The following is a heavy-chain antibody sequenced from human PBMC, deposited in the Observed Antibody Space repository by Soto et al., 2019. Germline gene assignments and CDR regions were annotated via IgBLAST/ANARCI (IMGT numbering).Heavy chain of an antibody. CDR2: IIPLFGTT. CDR1: GDTFKNCV. Sequence: QVQVVQSGVEVRRPGSSAKVSCKASGDTFKNCVISWVRQAPGQGLEWMGGIIPLFGTTDFAQRFQGRLTITTDESTTTAYMELSRLRSEDTATYYCAAVLGFGKLSVVWGQGTTVIVSS. D-gene: IGHD3-10*01. CDR3: AAVLGFGKLSVV. V-gene: IGHV1-69*01. J-gene: IGHJ6*02.